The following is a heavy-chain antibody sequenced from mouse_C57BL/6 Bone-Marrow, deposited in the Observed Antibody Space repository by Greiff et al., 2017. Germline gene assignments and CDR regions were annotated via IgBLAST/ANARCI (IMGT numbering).Heavy chain of an antibody. D-gene: IGHD2-2*01. CDR2: IYPRSGNT. Sequence: VQLQQSGAELARPGASVKLSCKASGYTFTSYGISWVKQRTGQGLEWIGEIYPRSGNTYYNEKFKGKATLTADKSSSPAYMELRSLTSEDSAVYFCARSRIYYGYDAWFAYWGQGTLVTVSA. J-gene: IGHJ3*01. V-gene: IGHV1-81*01. CDR3: ARSRIYYGYDAWFAY. CDR1: GYTFTSYG.